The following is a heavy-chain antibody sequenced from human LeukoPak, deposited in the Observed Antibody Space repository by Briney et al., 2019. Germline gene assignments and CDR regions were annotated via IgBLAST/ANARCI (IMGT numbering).Heavy chain of an antibody. CDR1: GGSISSGSYY. CDR2: GYTSGST. CDR3: ARDLYSSRTNDAFVI. D-gene: IGHD6-13*01. J-gene: IGHJ3*02. Sequence: SETLSLTCTVSGGSISSGSYYWSWIRQPAGKGLEGIGRGYTSGSTHYNPSLKSRVTISVDTPKNQFSLKLGSVTAADTALYSCARDLYSSRTNDAFVIWGQGTMVTVSS. V-gene: IGHV4-61*02.